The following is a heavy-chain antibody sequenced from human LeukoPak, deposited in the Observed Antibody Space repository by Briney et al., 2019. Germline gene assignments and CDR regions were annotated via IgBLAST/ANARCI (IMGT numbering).Heavy chain of an antibody. J-gene: IGHJ4*02. Sequence: GGSLRLSCAASGXTFSNYEVNWVRQAPGKGLEWVSYISSSSGITIFYADSVKGRFTVSRDNAKNSLYLQMNSLRAEDTAVYYCARASSGWYYLDYWGQGTLVTVSS. CDR3: ARASSGWYYLDY. CDR2: ISSSSGITI. V-gene: IGHV3-48*03. CDR1: GXTFSNYE. D-gene: IGHD6-19*01.